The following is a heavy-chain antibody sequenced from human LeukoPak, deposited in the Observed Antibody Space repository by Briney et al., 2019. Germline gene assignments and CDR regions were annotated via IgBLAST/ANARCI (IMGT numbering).Heavy chain of an antibody. D-gene: IGHD6-19*01. Sequence: PGGSLRLSCAASGFTFSSYSMNWVRQAPGKGLEWVSYISSSSSTIYYADSVKGRFTISRDNAKNSLYLQMNSLRAEDTAVYYCASIQWLNYFDYWGQGTLVTVSS. CDR1: GFTFSSYS. CDR2: ISSSSSTI. V-gene: IGHV3-48*04. CDR3: ASIQWLNYFDY. J-gene: IGHJ4*02.